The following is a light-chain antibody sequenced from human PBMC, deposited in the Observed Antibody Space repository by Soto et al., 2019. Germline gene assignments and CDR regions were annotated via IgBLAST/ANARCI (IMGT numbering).Light chain of an antibody. Sequence: QSVLTQPASVSGSPGQPITISCTGTSSDVGSYNLVSWYQQYPGKAPKLMIYEVTKRPSGVSDRFSGSKSGNTASLTISGLQAEDEADYYCCSYAGGVIFGGGTKLTVL. CDR3: CSYAGGVI. J-gene: IGLJ2*01. CDR2: EVT. CDR1: SSDVGSYNL. V-gene: IGLV2-23*02.